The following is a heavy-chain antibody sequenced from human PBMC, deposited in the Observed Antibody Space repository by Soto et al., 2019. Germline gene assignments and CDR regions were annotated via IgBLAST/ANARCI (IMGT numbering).Heavy chain of an antibody. CDR2: INPNSGGT. J-gene: IGHJ4*02. CDR3: AVSRGYYDSSGYFSPFDY. V-gene: IGHV1-2*04. D-gene: IGHD3-22*01. CDR1: GYTFTGYY. Sequence: ASVKVSCKASGYTFTGYYMHWVRQAPGQGLEWMGWINPNSGGTNYAQKFQGWVTMTRDTSISTAYMELSRLTSGDTAVYYCAVSRGYYDSSGYFSPFDYWGQGTLVTAPQ.